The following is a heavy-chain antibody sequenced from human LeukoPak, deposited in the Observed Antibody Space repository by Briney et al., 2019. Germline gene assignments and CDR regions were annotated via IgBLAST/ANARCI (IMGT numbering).Heavy chain of an antibody. Sequence: SETLSLICSVSGGSISGYYWSWIRQPPGKGLEWIGFIYNSGTTRYNPSLKSRVTISEDTSKNQFSLKLSSVTAADTARYYCARDSSTASYGAWFDPWGQGTLVTVSS. CDR1: GGSISGYY. CDR3: ARDSSTASYGAWFDP. D-gene: IGHD6-19*01. V-gene: IGHV4-59*01. CDR2: IYNSGTT. J-gene: IGHJ5*02.